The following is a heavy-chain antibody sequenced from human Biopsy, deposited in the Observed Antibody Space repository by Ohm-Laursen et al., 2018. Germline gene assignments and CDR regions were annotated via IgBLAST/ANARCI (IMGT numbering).Heavy chain of an antibody. CDR1: GDSISSYY. J-gene: IGHJ2*01. D-gene: IGHD3-22*01. V-gene: IGHV4-59*01. Sequence: GTLSLTCTDSGDSISSYYWSWIRQPPGKGLEWIGYVYYTGSTDYNPSLQGRVTISVDTSKNHFSLRLRSVTPADTAIYYCARDRGFYSDRTVPGYFDLWGRGTLVTVSS. CDR3: ARDRGFYSDRTVPGYFDL. CDR2: VYYTGST.